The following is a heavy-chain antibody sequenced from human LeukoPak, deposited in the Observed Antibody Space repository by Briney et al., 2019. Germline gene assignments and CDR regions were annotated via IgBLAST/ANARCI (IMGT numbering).Heavy chain of an antibody. J-gene: IGHJ3*02. D-gene: IGHD4-17*01. CDR3: ARDPTTVAKGLDI. CDR1: GGSISSHY. Sequence: SETLSLTCTVSGGSISSHYWSWIRQPPGKGLEWIGYISYIGSTNYNPSLKSRVTISVDTSKNQFSLKLTSVTAADAAVYFCARDPTTVAKGLDIWGQGTMVTVSS. V-gene: IGHV4-59*11. CDR2: ISYIGST.